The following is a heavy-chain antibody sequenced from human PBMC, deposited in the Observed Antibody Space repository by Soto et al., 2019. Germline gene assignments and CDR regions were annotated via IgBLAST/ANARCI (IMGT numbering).Heavy chain of an antibody. J-gene: IGHJ4*02. Sequence: GGSLRLSCAASGFTFSSYGMHWVRQAPGKGLEWVAVISYDGSNKYYADYVKGRFTISRDNSKKTLYLQMNSLRAEDTAVYYCAKVRIAAAGTPPLDYWGQGTLVTVSS. CDR3: AKVRIAAAGTPPLDY. V-gene: IGHV3-30*18. CDR1: GFTFSSYG. CDR2: ISYDGSNK. D-gene: IGHD6-13*01.